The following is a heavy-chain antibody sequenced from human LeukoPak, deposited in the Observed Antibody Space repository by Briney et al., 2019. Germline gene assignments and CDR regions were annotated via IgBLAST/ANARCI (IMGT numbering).Heavy chain of an antibody. CDR2: INPSGGST. Sequence: ASVKVSCKASGYTFTSYYMHWVRQAPGQGLEWMGIINPSGGSTSYAQKFQGRVTMTRDMSTSTVYMELSSLRSEDTAVYYCAIGGSRGYCGGGSCQDFDYWGQGTLVTVSS. CDR1: GYTFTSYY. V-gene: IGHV1-46*01. D-gene: IGHD2-15*01. J-gene: IGHJ4*02. CDR3: AIGGSRGYCGGGSCQDFDY.